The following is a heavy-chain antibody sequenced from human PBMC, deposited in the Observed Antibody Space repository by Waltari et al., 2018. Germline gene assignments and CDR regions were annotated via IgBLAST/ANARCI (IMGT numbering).Heavy chain of an antibody. CDR3: ARGRGSSSLQPGYYYYYGMDV. Sequence: QVQLQQWGAGLLKPSETLSLTCAVYGGSFSGYYWSWIRQPPGKGLEWIGEIKHSGSTNYTPALKRRGTISVDMSKNQFSLKLSSVTAADTGVYYCARGRGSSSLQPGYYYYYGMDVWGQGTTVTVSS. D-gene: IGHD6-13*01. J-gene: IGHJ6*02. CDR2: IKHSGST. CDR1: GGSFSGYY. V-gene: IGHV4-34*01.